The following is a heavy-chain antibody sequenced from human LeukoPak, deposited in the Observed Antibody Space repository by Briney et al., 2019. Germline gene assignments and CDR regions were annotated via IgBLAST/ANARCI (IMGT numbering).Heavy chain of an antibody. V-gene: IGHV3-30*02. D-gene: IGHD6-13*01. CDR3: AKSSGIAAAGNNWFDP. CDR2: IRYDGSNK. CDR1: GFTFSSCG. J-gene: IGHJ5*02. Sequence: GGSLRLSCAASGFTFSSCGMHWVRQAPGKGLEWVAFIRYDGSNKYYADFMKGRFTISRDNAKNSLFLQMNSLRAEDTAVYYCAKSSGIAAAGNNWFDPWGQGTLVTVSS.